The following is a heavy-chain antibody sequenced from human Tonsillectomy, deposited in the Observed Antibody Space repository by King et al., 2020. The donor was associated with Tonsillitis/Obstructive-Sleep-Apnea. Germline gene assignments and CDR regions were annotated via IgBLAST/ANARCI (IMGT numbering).Heavy chain of an antibody. J-gene: IGHJ6*03. CDR1: GFTFSTYP. D-gene: IGHD6-6*01. CDR2: VSSDGTNK. V-gene: IGHV3-30*01. Sequence: VQLVESGGGVVQPGRSLRLSCEASGFTFSTYPMHWVRQAPGKGLEWVADVSSDGTNKYYARSVRGRFTIARDNSMHTLYLQLNRLREEDTAIYYCAREGISSSTVVHYYMDVWGKGTTVLVSS. CDR3: AREGISSSTVVHYYMDV.